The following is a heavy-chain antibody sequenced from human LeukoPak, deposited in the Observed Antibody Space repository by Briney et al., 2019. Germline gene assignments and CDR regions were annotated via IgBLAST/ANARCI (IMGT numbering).Heavy chain of an antibody. D-gene: IGHD3-16*01. CDR1: GGSINGHY. CDR2: IHYSGRA. V-gene: IGHV4-59*11. Sequence: SETLSLTCTVSGGSINGHYWTWVRQPPGKGLEWIGQIHYSGRADYNPSLKRRVTISVDTSKNQISLNLNSVTVADTAVYYCARFGVDYDMDVWGQGTTVAVSS. CDR3: ARFGVDYDMDV. J-gene: IGHJ6*02.